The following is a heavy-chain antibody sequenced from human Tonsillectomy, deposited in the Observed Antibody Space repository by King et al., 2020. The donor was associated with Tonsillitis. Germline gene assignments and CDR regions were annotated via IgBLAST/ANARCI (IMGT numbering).Heavy chain of an antibody. D-gene: IGHD6-6*01. Sequence: VQLQQWGAGLLKPSETLSLTCAVYGGSFSGYYWSWIRQPPGKGLEWIGEINHSGSTNYNPSLKSRVTISVDTSKNQFSLKLSSVTAADTAVYYCARSTRRYSSSSYFDYWGQGTLVTVSS. CDR1: GGSFSGYY. CDR2: INHSGST. V-gene: IGHV4-34*01. J-gene: IGHJ4*02. CDR3: ARSTRRYSSSSYFDY.